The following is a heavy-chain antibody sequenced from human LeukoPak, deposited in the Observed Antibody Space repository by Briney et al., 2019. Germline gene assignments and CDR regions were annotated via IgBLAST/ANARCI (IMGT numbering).Heavy chain of an antibody. V-gene: IGHV3-48*01. Sequence: PGGSLRLSCAASGFTFSSYSMNWVRQAPGRGLEWVSYISSSSSTIYYADSVKGRFTISRDNAKNSLYLQMNSLRAEDTAVYYCARDDYYDSSGYFDYCGQGTLVTVSS. CDR1: GFTFSSYS. CDR3: ARDDYYDSSGYFDY. D-gene: IGHD3-22*01. J-gene: IGHJ4*02. CDR2: ISSSSSTI.